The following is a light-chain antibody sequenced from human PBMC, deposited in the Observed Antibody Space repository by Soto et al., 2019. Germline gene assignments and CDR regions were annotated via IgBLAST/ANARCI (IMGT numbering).Light chain of an antibody. Sequence: QSALTQPPSASGTPGQRVTISCSGSSSNIGSHYVYWYQHLPGTAPKLLIYRNNQRPSGVPDRFSGSNSGTSASLAISGLRSEDEADYYCAAWDDSLSGLVFGGGTKLTVL. V-gene: IGLV1-47*01. CDR2: RNN. J-gene: IGLJ2*01. CDR3: AAWDDSLSGLV. CDR1: SSNIGSHY.